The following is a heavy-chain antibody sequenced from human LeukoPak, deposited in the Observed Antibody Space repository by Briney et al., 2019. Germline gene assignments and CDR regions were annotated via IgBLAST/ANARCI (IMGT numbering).Heavy chain of an antibody. Sequence: GGSLRLSCAASGFTFSSYSTNWVRQAPGKGLEWVSYISSSSSTIYYADSVKGRFTISRDNAKNSLYLQMNSLRAEDTAVYYCAREAAAGTRGGFDPWGQGTLVTVSS. CDR2: ISSSSSTI. CDR3: AREAAAGTRGGFDP. CDR1: GFTFSSYS. D-gene: IGHD6-13*01. J-gene: IGHJ5*02. V-gene: IGHV3-48*01.